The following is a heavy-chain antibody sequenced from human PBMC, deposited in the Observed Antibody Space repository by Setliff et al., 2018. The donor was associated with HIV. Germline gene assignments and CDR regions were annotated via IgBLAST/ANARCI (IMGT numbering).Heavy chain of an antibody. CDR3: ARGLYGSGGFFFDS. J-gene: IGHJ4*02. D-gene: IGHD3-10*01. Sequence: PSETLSLTCSVSGGSISSYYWSWIRQPAGKGLEWVGRMFVGESPNYNPSLKSRLSISVDTSKRQFSLKLTSVTAADTAVYYCARGLYGSGGFFFDSWGRGTLVTVS. CDR2: MFVGESP. V-gene: IGHV4-4*07. CDR1: GGSISSYY.